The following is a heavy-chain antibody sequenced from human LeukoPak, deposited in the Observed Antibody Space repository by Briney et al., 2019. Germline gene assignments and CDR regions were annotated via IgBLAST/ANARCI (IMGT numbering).Heavy chain of an antibody. CDR1: GGSISSGGYY. Sequence: PSQTLSLTCTVSGGSISSGGYYWSWIRQHPGKGLEWIGYIYYSGSTYYNPSLKSRVTISVDTSKNQFSLKLSSVTAADTAVYYCARPSGWYGYGMDVWGQGTTVTVSS. CDR3: ARPSGWYGYGMDV. J-gene: IGHJ6*02. V-gene: IGHV4-31*03. CDR2: IYYSGST. D-gene: IGHD6-19*01.